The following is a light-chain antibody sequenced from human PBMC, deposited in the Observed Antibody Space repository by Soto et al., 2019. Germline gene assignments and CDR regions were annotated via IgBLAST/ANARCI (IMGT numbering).Light chain of an antibody. J-gene: IGKJ4*01. CDR3: QQHATYPST. CDR2: KAS. Sequence: DIQMTQSPSTLSASIGDRVTITCRASRNIGSWLAWYQQKAGKAPNLLIYKASTLETGVPSRFSGSTSRTEFTLATSSLQPDDFATYYCQQHATYPSTFGGGTKVHIK. V-gene: IGKV1-5*03. CDR1: RNIGSW.